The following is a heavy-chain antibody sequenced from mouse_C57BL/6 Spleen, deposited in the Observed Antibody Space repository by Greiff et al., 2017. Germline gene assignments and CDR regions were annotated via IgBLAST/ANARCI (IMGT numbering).Heavy chain of an antibody. J-gene: IGHJ1*03. V-gene: IGHV5-16*01. D-gene: IGHD5-1*01. CDR2: INYDGSST. CDR1: GFTFSDYY. CDR3: ARDWSNWYFDV. Sequence: VQVVESEGGLVQPGSSMKLSCTASGFTFSDYYMAWVRQVPEKGLEWVANINYDGSSTYYLDSLKSRFIISRDNAKNILYLQMSSLKSEDTATYYCARDWSNWYFDVWGTGTTVTVSS.